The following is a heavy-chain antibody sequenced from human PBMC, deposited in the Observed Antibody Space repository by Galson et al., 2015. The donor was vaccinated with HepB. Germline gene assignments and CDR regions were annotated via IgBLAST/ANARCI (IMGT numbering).Heavy chain of an antibody. Sequence: ETLSLTCTVSGGSISSYYWSWIRQPPGKGLEWIGYIYYSGSTNYNPSLKSRVTISVDTSKNQFSLKLSSVTAADTAVYYCARARRDGYNWHYFDYWGQGTLVTVSS. CDR1: GGSISSYY. V-gene: IGHV4-59*01. CDR3: ARARRDGYNWHYFDY. D-gene: IGHD5-24*01. CDR2: IYYSGST. J-gene: IGHJ4*02.